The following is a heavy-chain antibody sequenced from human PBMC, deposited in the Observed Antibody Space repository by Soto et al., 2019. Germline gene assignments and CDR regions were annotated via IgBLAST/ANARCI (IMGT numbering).Heavy chain of an antibody. D-gene: IGHD3-16*02. CDR2: LSSGSRYV. Sequence: PGGSLRLSCTASGFTFTNYIMTWVRQAPGKGLEWVSSLSSGSRYVYYVDSVKGRFTISRDDAKNSVYLQMNSLRAEDAAVYYCVRGGSSRSYWGQGSRVNVSS. J-gene: IGHJ4*02. CDR1: GFTFTNYI. V-gene: IGHV3-21*01. CDR3: VRGGSSRSY.